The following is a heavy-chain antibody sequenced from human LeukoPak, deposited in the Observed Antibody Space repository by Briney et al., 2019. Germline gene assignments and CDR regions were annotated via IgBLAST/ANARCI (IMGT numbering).Heavy chain of an antibody. CDR2: INHSGST. Sequence: PSETLSLTCAVYGGSFSGYYWSWIRQPPGKGLEWIGEINHSGSTNYNPSLKSRVTISVDTSKNQFSLKLSSVTAADTAVYYCARHRSGSYYSAFDIWGQGTMVTVSS. CDR3: ARHRSGSYYSAFDI. V-gene: IGHV4-34*01. J-gene: IGHJ3*02. CDR1: GGSFSGYY. D-gene: IGHD1-26*01.